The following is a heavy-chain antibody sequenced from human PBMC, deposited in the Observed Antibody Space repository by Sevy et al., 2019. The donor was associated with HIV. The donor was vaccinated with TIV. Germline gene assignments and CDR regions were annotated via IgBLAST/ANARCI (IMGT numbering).Heavy chain of an antibody. V-gene: IGHV3-23*01. J-gene: IGHJ4*02. CDR2: ISGSGVST. CDR3: AKAGAFGPHYFDY. CDR1: GFTFSSYA. Sequence: GGSLRLSCAASGFTFSSYAMSWVRQAPGKGLEWVSAISGSGVSTYYVDSVKGRFTISRDNSKDTLYLQMNSLRAEDTAVYYCAKAGAFGPHYFDYWGQGTLVTVSS. D-gene: IGHD3-10*01.